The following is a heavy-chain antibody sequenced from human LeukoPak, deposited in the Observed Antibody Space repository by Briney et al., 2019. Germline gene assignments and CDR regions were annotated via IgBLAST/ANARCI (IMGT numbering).Heavy chain of an antibody. V-gene: IGHV1-2*02. D-gene: IGHD6-19*01. CDR2: INPNSGGT. CDR1: GYTFTSYY. Sequence: ASVKVSCKASGYTFTSYYMHWVRQAPGQGLEWMGWINPNSGGTNYAQKFQGRVTMTRDTSISTAYMELSRLRSDDTAVYYCARDGLSSGWYYYYYMDVWGKGTTVTISS. CDR3: ARDGLSSGWYYYYYMDV. J-gene: IGHJ6*03.